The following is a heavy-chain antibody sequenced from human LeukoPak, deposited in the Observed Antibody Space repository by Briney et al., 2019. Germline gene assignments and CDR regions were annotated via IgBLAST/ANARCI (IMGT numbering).Heavy chain of an antibody. Sequence: SETLSLTCAVYGGSFSGYYWSWIRQPPGKGLEWIGEINHSGSTNYNPSLKSRVTISVDTSKNQFSLKLNSVTAADTAVYYCARVRPFGELGYWGQGTLVTVSS. J-gene: IGHJ4*02. CDR1: GGSFSGYY. CDR2: INHSGST. D-gene: IGHD3-10*01. V-gene: IGHV4-34*01. CDR3: ARVRPFGELGY.